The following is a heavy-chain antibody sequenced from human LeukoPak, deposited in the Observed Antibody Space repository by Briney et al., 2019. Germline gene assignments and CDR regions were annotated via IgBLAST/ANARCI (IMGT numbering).Heavy chain of an antibody. CDR2: IYYSGST. V-gene: IGHV4-59*01. J-gene: IGHJ3*02. CDR1: GGSISSYY. Sequence: SETLSLTCTVSGGSISSYYWSWIRQPPGKGLEWIEYIYYSGSTNYNPSLKSRVTISVDTSKNQFSLKLSSVTAADTAVYYCARFNAMKYDAFDIWGQGTMVTVSS. CDR3: ARFNAMKYDAFDI.